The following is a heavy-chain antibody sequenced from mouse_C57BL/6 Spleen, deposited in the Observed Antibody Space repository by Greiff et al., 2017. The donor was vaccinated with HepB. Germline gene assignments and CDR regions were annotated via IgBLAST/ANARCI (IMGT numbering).Heavy chain of an antibody. Sequence: QVQLQQSGAELAKPGASVKLSWKASGYTFTSYWMHWVKQRPGQGLEWIGYINPSRGYTKYNQKFKDKAPLNADKSSSTAYMQLSSLTSEDSAVYYCARGDDGYYPYARDYWGQGTSVTVSS. CDR2: INPSRGYT. D-gene: IGHD2-3*01. CDR1: GYTFTSYW. V-gene: IGHV1-7*01. J-gene: IGHJ4*01. CDR3: ARGDDGYYPYARDY.